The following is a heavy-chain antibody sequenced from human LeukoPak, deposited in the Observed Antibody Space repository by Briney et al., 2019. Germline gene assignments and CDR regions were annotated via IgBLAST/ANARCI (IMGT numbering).Heavy chain of an antibody. V-gene: IGHV4-59*08. Sequence: SEALSLTCTVSGGTISSYYWNWIRQPPGKGLEWIGYIHSSGSTKYNPSLKSRVTISVDTSKNQFSLKLSSVTAADRAVYYCARWYSSGWAFDYWGQGTLVTVSS. CDR2: IHSSGST. CDR1: GGTISSYY. CDR3: ARWYSSGWAFDY. D-gene: IGHD6-19*01. J-gene: IGHJ4*02.